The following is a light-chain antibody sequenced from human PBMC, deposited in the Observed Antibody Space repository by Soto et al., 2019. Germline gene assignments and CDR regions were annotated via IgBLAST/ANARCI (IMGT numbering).Light chain of an antibody. Sequence: DIQMTQSPSSLSASVGDSVSITCRTSQSVSRYVNWYQQKAGTAPKLLIYDTSKLQSGVPSRFSVSGSGTDVTLSISSLQPEDVTTYYCQQSYGKPPFAVGPGTKVDIK. J-gene: IGKJ3*01. CDR1: QSVSRY. CDR2: DTS. V-gene: IGKV1-39*01. CDR3: QQSYGKPPFA.